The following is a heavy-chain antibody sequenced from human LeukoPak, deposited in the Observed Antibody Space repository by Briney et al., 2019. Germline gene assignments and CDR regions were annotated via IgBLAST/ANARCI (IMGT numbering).Heavy chain of an antibody. CDR1: EFSVGSNY. D-gene: IGHD2-8*01. CDR2: IYSGGST. Sequence: GSLRLSCAASEFSVGSNYMTWVRQAPGKGLEWVSLIYSGGSTYYADSVKGRFTISRDNSKNTLYLQMNSLRAEDTAVYYCARGPTNGQAFDYWGQGTLVSVSS. J-gene: IGHJ4*02. CDR3: ARGPTNGQAFDY. V-gene: IGHV3-66*01.